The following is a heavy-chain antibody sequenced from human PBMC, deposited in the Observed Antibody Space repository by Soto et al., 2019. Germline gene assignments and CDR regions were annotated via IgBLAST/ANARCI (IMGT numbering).Heavy chain of an antibody. V-gene: IGHV4-34*01. D-gene: IGHD3-3*01. Sequence: SETLSLTCAFYVVSFSGYYWSCIRHPPGKWLEWIGEIEHGGSTNYNPSLKSRVTISVDKSKNQFSLKLSSVTAADTAVYYCARRDLWTHDNWFEPLGQRTLVIVSS. CDR1: VVSFSGYY. J-gene: IGHJ5*02. CDR3: ARRDLWTHDNWFEP. CDR2: IEHGGST.